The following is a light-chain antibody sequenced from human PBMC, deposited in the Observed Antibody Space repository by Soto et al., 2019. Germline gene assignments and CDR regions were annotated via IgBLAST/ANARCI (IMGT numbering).Light chain of an antibody. J-gene: IGLJ1*01. CDR3: SLYTSDSTYV. CDR2: EVS. CDR1: SSEFGSYNR. V-gene: IGLV2-18*01. Sequence: QSVLTQPPSVSGSRGQSVTISCTGTSSEFGSYNRVSWYQRPPGTGPKLMIYEVSNRPSGVPDRFSGSKSGSTASLTISGLQAEDEAEYYCSLYTSDSTYVFGTGTKVTVL.